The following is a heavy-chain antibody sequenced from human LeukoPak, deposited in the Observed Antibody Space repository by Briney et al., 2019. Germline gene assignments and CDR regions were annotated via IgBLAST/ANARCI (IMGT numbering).Heavy chain of an antibody. CDR3: ARDVGYWYFDL. V-gene: IGHV3-21*01. CDR1: GGSISSGGYY. Sequence: ETLSLTCTVSGGSISSGGYYWTWIRQHPWKGLEWVSSISSSTTYIYYADSVKGRFTISRDNAKNSLYLQMNSLRAEDTAVYYCARDVGYWYFDLWGRGTLVTVSS. CDR2: ISSSTTYI. D-gene: IGHD2-15*01. J-gene: IGHJ2*01.